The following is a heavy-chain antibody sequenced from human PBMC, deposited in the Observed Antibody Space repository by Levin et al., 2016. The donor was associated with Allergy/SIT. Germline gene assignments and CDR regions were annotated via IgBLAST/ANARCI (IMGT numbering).Heavy chain of an antibody. Sequence: GESLKISCAASGFTFSNAWMSWVRQAPGKGLEWVANIKQDGSEKYYVDSVKGRFTISRDNAKNSLYLQMNSLRAEDTAVYYCARGLGSGWSRWGQGTLVTVSS. CDR3: ARGLGSGWSR. CDR1: GFTFSNAW. V-gene: IGHV3-7*03. CDR2: IKQDGSEK. J-gene: IGHJ4*02. D-gene: IGHD6-19*01.